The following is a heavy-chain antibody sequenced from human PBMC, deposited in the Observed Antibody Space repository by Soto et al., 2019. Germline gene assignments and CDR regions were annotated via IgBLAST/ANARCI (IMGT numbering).Heavy chain of an antibody. J-gene: IGHJ4*02. CDR2: IYYSGST. D-gene: IGHD4-17*01. V-gene: IGHV4-31*03. Sequence: QVQLQESGPGLVKPSQTLSLTCTVSGGSISSGGYYWSWIRQHPGKGLEWIGYIYYSGSTYHNPSLKSRVTISADTSKNQFSLKLSSVTAADTAVYYCARMDNYGTGYYFDFRGQGTLVTVSS. CDR1: GGSISSGGYY. CDR3: ARMDNYGTGYYFDF.